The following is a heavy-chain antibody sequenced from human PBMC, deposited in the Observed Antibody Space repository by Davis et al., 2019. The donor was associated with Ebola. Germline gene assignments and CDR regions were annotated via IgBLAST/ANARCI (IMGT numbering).Heavy chain of an antibody. CDR1: GFTFSSYW. CDR3: AKDLFSTAMVSPLDY. V-gene: IGHV3-74*01. Sequence: HTGGSLRLSCVVSGFTFSSYWMHWVRQAPGKGLVWLSRIKSDGSTKSYADSVKGRFTISRDNSKNTLYLQMNSLRAEDTAVYYCAKDLFSTAMVSPLDYWGQGTLVTVSS. D-gene: IGHD5-18*01. CDR2: IKSDGSTK. J-gene: IGHJ4*02.